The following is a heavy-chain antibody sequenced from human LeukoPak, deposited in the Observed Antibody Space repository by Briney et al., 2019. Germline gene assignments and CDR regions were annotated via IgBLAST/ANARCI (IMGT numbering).Heavy chain of an antibody. CDR3: YWRYCSSTSCLLYGMDV. CDR1: GFTFSGSA. V-gene: IGHV3-73*01. CDR2: IRSKANSYAT. D-gene: IGHD2-2*01. J-gene: IGHJ6*02. Sequence: GGSLRLSCAASGFTFSGSAMHWVRQASGKGLEWVGRIRSKANSYATAYAASVKGRFTTSRDDSKNTAYLQMNSLKPEDTAVYYCYWRYCSSTSCLLYGMDVWGQGTTVTVSS.